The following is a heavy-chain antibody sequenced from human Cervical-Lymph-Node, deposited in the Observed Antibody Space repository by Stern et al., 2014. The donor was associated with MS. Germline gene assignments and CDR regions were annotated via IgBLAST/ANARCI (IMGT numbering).Heavy chain of an antibody. CDR1: GFTFSSYW. Sequence: EVQLVESGGGLVQPGGSLRLSCEASGFTFSSYWMHWVRQVPGKGLVWISRINIDSSEISYADSVKGRFTTSRDNAKNTLYLQMNSLGAEDTAVYYCARVIGIPGVGCDYWGQGALVTVSS. CDR2: INIDSSEI. D-gene: IGHD1-26*01. J-gene: IGHJ4*02. CDR3: ARVIGIPGVGCDY. V-gene: IGHV3-74*01.